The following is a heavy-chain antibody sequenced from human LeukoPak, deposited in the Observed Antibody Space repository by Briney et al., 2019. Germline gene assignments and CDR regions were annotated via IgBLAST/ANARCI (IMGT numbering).Heavy chain of an antibody. Sequence: PSETLSLTCIVSGYSIGSGNYWGWIRQPPGKGLEWIASMYHSGSTYYNPSLKSRVTMSVDTSKNQFSLKLSSVTAADTAVYYCARNGRTYYYDSSGYYYDYWGQGTLVTVSS. CDR1: GYSIGSGNY. D-gene: IGHD3-22*01. J-gene: IGHJ4*02. V-gene: IGHV4-38-2*02. CDR3: ARNGRTYYYDSSGYYYDY. CDR2: MYHSGST.